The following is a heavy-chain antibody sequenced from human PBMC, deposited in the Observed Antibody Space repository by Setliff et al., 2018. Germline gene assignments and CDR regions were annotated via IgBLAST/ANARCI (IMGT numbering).Heavy chain of an antibody. D-gene: IGHD6-13*01. CDR1: GGSISSGDYY. CDR2: IHSSGST. J-gene: IGHJ4*02. V-gene: IGHV4-30-4*08. Sequence: PSETLSLTCTVSGGSISSGDYYWSWIRQPPGKGLEWIGYIHSSGSTYYNPSLKSRVSISVDTSKNQFSLKLSSVTAADTAVYYCARGVAAAGPFDYWGQGTLVTVSS. CDR3: ARGVAAAGPFDY.